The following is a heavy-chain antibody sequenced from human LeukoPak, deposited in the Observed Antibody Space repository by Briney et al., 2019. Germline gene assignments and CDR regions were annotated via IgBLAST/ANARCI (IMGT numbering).Heavy chain of an antibody. Sequence: PGGSLRLSCATCGFTFSSYEMNRVRQAPGKGLEWVSYISSSGSTIYYADSVKGRFTISRDNAKNSLYLQMNSLRAEDTAVYYCARDRLAVVDYWGQGTLVTVSS. CDR1: GFTFSSYE. J-gene: IGHJ4*02. V-gene: IGHV3-48*03. CDR3: ARDRLAVVDY. D-gene: IGHD6-19*01. CDR2: ISSSGSTI.